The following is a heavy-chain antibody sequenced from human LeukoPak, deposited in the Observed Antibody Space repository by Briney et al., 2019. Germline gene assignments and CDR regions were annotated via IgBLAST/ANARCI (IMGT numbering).Heavy chain of an antibody. CDR1: GGSISRHY. CDR3: ARSPDSDRLDY. Sequence: SGTLSLTCNVSGGSISRHYWTWIRQPPGKGLEWIGNILYSGKTHYNPSLKSRVTISGDTSKSQFSLKLSSVTAADTAVYYCARSPDSDRLDYWGQGTLVTVSS. CDR2: ILYSGKT. V-gene: IGHV4-59*11. D-gene: IGHD3-22*01. J-gene: IGHJ4*02.